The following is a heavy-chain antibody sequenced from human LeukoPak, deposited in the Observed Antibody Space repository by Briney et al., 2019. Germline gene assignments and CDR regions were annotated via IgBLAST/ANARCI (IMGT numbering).Heavy chain of an antibody. Sequence: PSETLSLSCAVYGGSFSGYYWTWIRQPPGKGLERIGEINHSGTTNYNPSLKSRVTISVDTSKNQFSLKLRSVTAADTAVYYCARGGITMAYYGMDVWGRGTPVTVSS. D-gene: IGHD3-10*01. J-gene: IGHJ6*04. V-gene: IGHV4-34*01. CDR2: INHSGTT. CDR1: GGSFSGYY. CDR3: ARGGITMAYYGMDV.